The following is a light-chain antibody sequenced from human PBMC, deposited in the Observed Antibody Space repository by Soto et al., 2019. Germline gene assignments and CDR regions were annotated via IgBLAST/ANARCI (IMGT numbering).Light chain of an antibody. Sequence: SYELTQPPSVSVAPGKTARITCGGDNIGGKSVHWYQQKPGQAPVLVIYYDSDRPSGIPERFSGSNSGNTATLTISRVEAGDEADYYCQVWDSSSGPWVFGGGTKVTVL. CDR3: QVWDSSSGPWV. CDR1: NIGGKS. J-gene: IGLJ3*02. V-gene: IGLV3-21*04. CDR2: YDS.